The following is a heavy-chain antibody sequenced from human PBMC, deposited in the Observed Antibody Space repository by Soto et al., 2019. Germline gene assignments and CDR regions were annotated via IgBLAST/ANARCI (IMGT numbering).Heavy chain of an antibody. J-gene: IGHJ3*02. CDR2: ISVNNGNT. Sequence: QVHLVQSGLEVKKPAASVSVSCRASGSTLTSYGISWVRQAPGQGSEWMGWISVNNGNTQYAQKFKGIVSMTTDTSNATVYMVLSSLRSDDTAVDYCARYGLDGLSAHLVGDAALDIWGQGTMVTVSS. CDR1: GSTLTSYG. V-gene: IGHV1-18*01. CDR3: ARYGLDGLSAHLVGDAALDI. D-gene: IGHD2-21*01.